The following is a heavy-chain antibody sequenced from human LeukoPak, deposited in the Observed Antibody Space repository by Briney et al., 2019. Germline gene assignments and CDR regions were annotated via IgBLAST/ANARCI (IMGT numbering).Heavy chain of an antibody. CDR3: AREKRITMVRGVINWFDP. V-gene: IGHV4-34*01. J-gene: IGHJ5*02. Sequence: KPSETLSLACAFYGGSFSGYYWSWIRQPPGKGLEWIGEINNSGSTNYNPSLKSRVTISVDTSKNQFSLKLSSVTAADTAVYYCAREKRITMVRGVINWFDPWGQGTLVTVSS. CDR1: GGSFSGYY. D-gene: IGHD3-10*01. CDR2: INNSGST.